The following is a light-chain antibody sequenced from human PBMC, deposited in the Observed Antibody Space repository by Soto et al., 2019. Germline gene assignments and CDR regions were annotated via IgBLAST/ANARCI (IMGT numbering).Light chain of an antibody. J-gene: IGKJ1*01. Sequence: DSQMTQSPSTLSASVGDRVTITCLASHSISSWLAWYQQKPGKAPKLLIYDASSLESGVPSRFSGSGSGTEFTLTISSLQPDDFATYYCQQYNSYAWTFGQGTNVDI. CDR2: DAS. CDR1: HSISSW. V-gene: IGKV1-5*01. CDR3: QQYNSYAWT.